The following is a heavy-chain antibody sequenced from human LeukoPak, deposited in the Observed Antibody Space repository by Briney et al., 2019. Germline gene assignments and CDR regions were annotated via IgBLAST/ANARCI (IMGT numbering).Heavy chain of an antibody. D-gene: IGHD3-10*01. CDR2: IYPDDFDT. J-gene: IGHJ2*01. Sequence: GESLKISCQGSAYNFTKHWIGWLRQMPGKGLEWMGNIYPDDFDTRYSPSFQGQVTISADKSIRTAYLQLSSLKASDTAIYYCARQTYGDWDFDLWGRGTLVTVSS. CDR1: AYNFTKHW. CDR3: ARQTYGDWDFDL. V-gene: IGHV5-51*01.